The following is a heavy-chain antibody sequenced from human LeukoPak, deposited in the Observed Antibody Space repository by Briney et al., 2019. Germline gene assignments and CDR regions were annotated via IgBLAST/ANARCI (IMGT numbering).Heavy chain of an antibody. D-gene: IGHD3-3*01. Sequence: GSLRLSCAASGFTFSSYEMNWVRQAPGKGLEWIGEINHSGSTNYNPSLKSRVTISVDTSKNQFSLKLSSVTAADTAVYYCAREWPYYYYMDVWGKGTTVTVSS. CDR2: INHSGST. CDR1: GFTFSSYE. J-gene: IGHJ6*03. V-gene: IGHV4-34*08. CDR3: AREWPYYYYMDV.